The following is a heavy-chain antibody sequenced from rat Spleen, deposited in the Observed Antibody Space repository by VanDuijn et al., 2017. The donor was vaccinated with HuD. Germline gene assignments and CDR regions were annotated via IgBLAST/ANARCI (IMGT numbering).Heavy chain of an antibody. CDR3: TRDGEQLVYYFDY. D-gene: IGHD1-10*01. J-gene: IGHJ2*01. CDR1: GFTFSDYY. CDR2: ISYDGRVT. Sequence: EVQLVESDGGLVQPGRSLNLSCAASGFTFSDYYMAWVRQAPTKGLEWVASISYDGRVTYYRDSVKGRFTISKDNAKSTLYLQMDSLRSEDTATYYCTRDGEQLVYYFDYWGQGVMVTVSS. V-gene: IGHV5-20*01.